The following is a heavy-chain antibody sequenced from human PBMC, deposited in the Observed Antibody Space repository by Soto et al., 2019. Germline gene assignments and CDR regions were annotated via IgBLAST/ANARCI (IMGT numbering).Heavy chain of an antibody. CDR1: GGTFSSYT. CDR3: ARARIAAAVWFDP. Sequence: GASVKVSCKASGGTFSSYTSSWVRQAPGQGLEWMGRIIPILGIANYAQKFQGRVTITADKSTSTAYMELSSLRSEDTAVYYCARARIAAAVWFDPWGQGTLVTVS. J-gene: IGHJ5*02. D-gene: IGHD6-13*01. V-gene: IGHV1-69*02. CDR2: IIPILGIA.